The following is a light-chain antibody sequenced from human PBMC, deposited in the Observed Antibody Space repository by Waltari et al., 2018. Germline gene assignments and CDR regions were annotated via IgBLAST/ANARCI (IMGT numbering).Light chain of an antibody. J-gene: IGKJ1*01. Sequence: EIMLTQSPGTLSLSPGERATLSCKTSQRIGRSLSGYQQKPVQAPRLLSYGASSRATDIPDRFSGSGSGTDFSLTINRLEPEDSALYYCQHYVRLPVTFGQGTKVEIK. CDR2: GAS. V-gene: IGKV3-20*01. CDR3: QHYVRLPVT. CDR1: QRIGRS.